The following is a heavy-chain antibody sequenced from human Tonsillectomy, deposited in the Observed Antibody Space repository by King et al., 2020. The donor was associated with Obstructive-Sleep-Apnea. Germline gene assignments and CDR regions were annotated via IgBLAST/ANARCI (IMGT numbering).Heavy chain of an antibody. Sequence: QVQLQQWGAGLLKASETLSLTCAVYGGSFSGYYWSWIRQPPGKGLEWIGEINHSGSTNYNPSLKSRVTISVDTSKNQFSLKLRSVTAADTAVYYCAREENCGGDCYPNYFDYWGQGTLVTVSS. CDR1: GGSFSGYY. D-gene: IGHD2-21*02. CDR2: INHSGST. V-gene: IGHV4-34*01. J-gene: IGHJ4*02. CDR3: AREENCGGDCYPNYFDY.